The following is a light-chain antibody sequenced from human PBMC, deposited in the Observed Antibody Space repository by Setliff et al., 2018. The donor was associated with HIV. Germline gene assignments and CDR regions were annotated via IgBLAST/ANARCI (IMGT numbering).Light chain of an antibody. CDR2: EVS. V-gene: IGLV2-11*01. CDR1: SNDVGGYIY. J-gene: IGLJ1*01. Sequence: QSVLGQPRSVSGSPGQSVTISCTGTSNDVGGYIYVSWYQHHPGKAPKLMIYEVSKRPSGVPDRFYGSKSGNTASLTISGLQAEDEADYYCCSYAGTPYVFGTGTKV. CDR3: CSYAGTPYV.